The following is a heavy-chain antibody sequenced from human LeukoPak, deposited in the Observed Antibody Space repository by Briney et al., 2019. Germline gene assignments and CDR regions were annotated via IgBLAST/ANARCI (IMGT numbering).Heavy chain of an antibody. CDR1: GYSFTSYW. CDR3: ARGARGYSYGYGDYFDY. V-gene: IGHV5-51*01. Sequence: KGGESLKISCKGSGYSFTSYWIGWVRQMPGKGLEWMGIIYPGDSDTRYSPSFQGQVTISADKSISTAYLQWSSLKASDTAMYYCARGARGYSYGYGDYFDYWGQGTLVTVSS. D-gene: IGHD5-18*01. J-gene: IGHJ4*02. CDR2: IYPGDSDT.